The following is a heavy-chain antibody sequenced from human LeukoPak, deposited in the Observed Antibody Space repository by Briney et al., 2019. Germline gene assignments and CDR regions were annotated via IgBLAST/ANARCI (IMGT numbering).Heavy chain of an antibody. D-gene: IGHD2-2*01. CDR1: GVSFSGYY. Sequence: SETLSLTCAVYGVSFSGYYWSWIRQPPGKGLEWIGEINHSGSTNYNPSLKSRVTISVDTSKNQFSLKLSSVTAADTAVYYCARGVHIVVVPAAIFEFGMDVWGQGTTVTVSS. CDR3: ARGVHIVVVPAAIFEFGMDV. CDR2: INHSGST. J-gene: IGHJ6*02. V-gene: IGHV4-34*01.